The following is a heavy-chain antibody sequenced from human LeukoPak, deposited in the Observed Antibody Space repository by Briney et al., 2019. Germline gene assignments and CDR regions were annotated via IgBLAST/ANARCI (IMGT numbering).Heavy chain of an antibody. Sequence: PGGSLRLSCAASGFTFSSYGMHWVRQAPGKGLEWVAVISYDGSNKYYADSVKGRFTISRDNSKNTLYLQMNSLRAEDTAVYYCARAFGSSYYYYYYGMDVWGQGTTVTVSS. V-gene: IGHV3-30*03. D-gene: IGHD1-26*01. CDR3: ARAFGSSYYYYYYGMDV. CDR1: GFTFSSYG. J-gene: IGHJ6*02. CDR2: ISYDGSNK.